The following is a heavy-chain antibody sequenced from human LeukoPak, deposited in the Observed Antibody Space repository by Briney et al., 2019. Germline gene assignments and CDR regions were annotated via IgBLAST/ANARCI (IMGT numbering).Heavy chain of an antibody. CDR2: MNPKSGDT. CDR3: ARDFPVAGSFDP. D-gene: IGHD6-19*01. J-gene: IGHJ5*02. Sequence: ASVKVSCKASGYTFTSYDINWVRQATGQGLEWMGWMNPKSGDTGYSQKFQGRVFITRDTSINTAYMELSSLGSDDTAVYYCARDFPVAGSFDPWGQGTLVTVSS. V-gene: IGHV1-8*03. CDR1: GYTFTSYD.